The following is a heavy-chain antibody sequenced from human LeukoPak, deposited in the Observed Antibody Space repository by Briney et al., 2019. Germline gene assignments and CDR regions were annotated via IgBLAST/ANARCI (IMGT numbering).Heavy chain of an antibody. D-gene: IGHD6-19*01. CDR3: ARATGQPRGYSSGWYVARYYYYYYMDV. V-gene: IGHV4-34*01. CDR1: GGSFSGYY. J-gene: IGHJ6*03. CDR2: INHSGST. Sequence: PSETLSLTCAVYGGSFSGYYRSWIRQPPGKGLEWIGEINHSGSTNYNPSLKSRVTISVDTSKNQFSLKLSSVTAADTAVYYCARATGQPRGYSSGWYVARYYYYYYMDVWGRGTTVTVSS.